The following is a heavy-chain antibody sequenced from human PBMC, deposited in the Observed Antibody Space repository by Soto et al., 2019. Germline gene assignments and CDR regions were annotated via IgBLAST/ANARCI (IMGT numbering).Heavy chain of an antibody. D-gene: IGHD3-3*01. CDR3: AREVTVFGVIIPTPMDV. Sequence: PGGAPRLSCAGSGFTFRGFEMNLVRQAPGKGLEWISYISGSGTTIYYADSVKGRFTISRDNAKKSLYLQMNSLRAEDTAVYYCAREVTVFGVIIPTPMDVWGQGTTVTVSS. V-gene: IGHV3-48*03. J-gene: IGHJ6*02. CDR2: ISGSGTTI. CDR1: GFTFRGFE.